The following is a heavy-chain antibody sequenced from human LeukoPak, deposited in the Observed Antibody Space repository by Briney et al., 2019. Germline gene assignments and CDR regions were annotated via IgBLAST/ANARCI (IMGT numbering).Heavy chain of an antibody. CDR1: GFTFSSYG. CDR2: IRYDGSNK. CDR3: VHIGRSGYYYDASLDY. Sequence: GGSLRLSCAASGFTFSSYGMHWVRQAPGKGLEWVAFIRYDGSNKYYADSVKGRFTISRDNSKSTLYLQMNSLRAEDTAVYYCVHIGRSGYYYDASLDYWGQGTLVTVSS. D-gene: IGHD3-22*01. J-gene: IGHJ4*02. V-gene: IGHV3-30*02.